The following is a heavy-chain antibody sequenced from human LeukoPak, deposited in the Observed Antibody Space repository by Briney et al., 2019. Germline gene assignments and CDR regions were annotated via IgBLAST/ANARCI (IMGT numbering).Heavy chain of an antibody. V-gene: IGHV4-39*01. CDR1: GGSISSSSYY. Sequence: PSETLSLTCTVSGGSISSSSYYWGWIRQPPGKGLEWIGSIYYSGSTYYNPCLKSRVTISVDTSKNQFSLKLSSVTAEDTAAYYCARRGGMITFGGVIVPYYFDYWGQGTLVTVSS. CDR2: IYYSGST. J-gene: IGHJ4*01. D-gene: IGHD3-16*02. CDR3: ARRGGMITFGGVIVPYYFDY.